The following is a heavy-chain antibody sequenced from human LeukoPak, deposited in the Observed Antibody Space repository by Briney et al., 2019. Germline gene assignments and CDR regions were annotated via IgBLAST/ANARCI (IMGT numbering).Heavy chain of an antibody. V-gene: IGHV4-34*01. Sequence: PSETLSLTCAVYGGSFSGYYWSWIRQPPGKGLEWIGEINHSGGTNYNPSLKSRVTISVDTSKNQFSLKLSSVTAADTAVYYCASVDSSSHYYYYYYGMDVWGQGTTVTVSS. CDR1: GGSFSGYY. CDR3: ASVDSSSHYYYYYYGMDV. D-gene: IGHD6-6*01. CDR2: INHSGGT. J-gene: IGHJ6*02.